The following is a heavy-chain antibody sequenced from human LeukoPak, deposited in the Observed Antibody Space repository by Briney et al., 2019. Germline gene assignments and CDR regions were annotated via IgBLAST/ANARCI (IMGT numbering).Heavy chain of an antibody. J-gene: IGHJ4*02. CDR3: ARETVVVVDANYFDY. CDR1: GYTLTSYY. V-gene: IGHV1-46*01. Sequence: ASVKVSCKASGYTLTSYYMHWVRQAPGQGLEWMGIINPSGGSTSYAQKFQGRVTMTRDTSTSTFYMEVSSLRSEDTAVYYCARETVVVVDANYFDYWGQGTLVTVSS. D-gene: IGHD2-21*01. CDR2: INPSGGST.